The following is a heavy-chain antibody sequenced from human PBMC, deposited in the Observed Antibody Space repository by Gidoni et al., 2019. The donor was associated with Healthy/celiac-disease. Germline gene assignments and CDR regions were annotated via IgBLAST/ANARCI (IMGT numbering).Heavy chain of an antibody. Sequence: QVQLVESGGGVVQPGRSLRLSCAASGFTFSSYGMHWVRRAPGKGLEWVAVISYDGSNKYYADSVKGRFTISRDNSKNTLYLQMNSLRAEDTAVYYCAKVRDYGDYVGEGFYFDYWGQGTLVTVSS. CDR3: AKVRDYGDYVGEGFYFDY. D-gene: IGHD4-17*01. CDR2: ISYDGSNK. CDR1: GFTFSSYG. V-gene: IGHV3-30*18. J-gene: IGHJ4*02.